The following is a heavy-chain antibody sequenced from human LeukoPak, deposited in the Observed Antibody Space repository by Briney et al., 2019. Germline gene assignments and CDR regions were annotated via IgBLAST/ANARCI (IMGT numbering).Heavy chain of an antibody. CDR1: GGTFSSYA. Sequence: SVKVSCKASGGTFSSYAISWVRQAPGQGLEWMGRIIPILGIANYAQKFQGRVTITADKSTSTAYMELSSLRSEDTAVYYRAREGQQQLVLSYYYYGMDVWGQGTTVTVSS. V-gene: IGHV1-69*04. J-gene: IGHJ6*02. D-gene: IGHD6-13*01. CDR3: AREGQQQLVLSYYYYGMDV. CDR2: IIPILGIA.